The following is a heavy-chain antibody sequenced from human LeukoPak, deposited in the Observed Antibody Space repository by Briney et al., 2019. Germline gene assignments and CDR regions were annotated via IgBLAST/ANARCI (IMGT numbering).Heavy chain of an antibody. J-gene: IGHJ2*01. V-gene: IGHV1-69*06. CDR1: GGTFSSYA. Sequence: GASVKVSCKASGGTFSSYAISWVRQAPGQGLEWMGGIIPIFGTANYAQKFQGRVTITADKSTSTAYMELSSLRSEDTAVYYCARDLSAVAGAGYFDLWGRGTLVTVSS. CDR2: IIPIFGTA. D-gene: IGHD6-19*01. CDR3: ARDLSAVAGAGYFDL.